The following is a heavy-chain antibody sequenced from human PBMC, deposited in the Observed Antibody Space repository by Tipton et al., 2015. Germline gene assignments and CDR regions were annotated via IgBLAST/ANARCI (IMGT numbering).Heavy chain of an antibody. CDR1: GASISRGSV. Sequence: LRLSCTVSGASISRGSVWGWIRQPPGKGLEWIVSLYYNDNIYYNPSLQSRVAMSADTSRNQFSLKMSSVTASDTAVYYCARARGRHGGLFDSWGQGILVTVSS. J-gene: IGHJ4*02. CDR2: LYYNDNI. V-gene: IGHV4-39*01. CDR3: ARARGRHGGLFDS. D-gene: IGHD4-23*01.